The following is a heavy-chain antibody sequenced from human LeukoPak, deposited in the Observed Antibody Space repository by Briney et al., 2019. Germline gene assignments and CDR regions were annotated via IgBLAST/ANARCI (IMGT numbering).Heavy chain of an antibody. CDR1: GYTFTSYY. CDR2: INPSGGST. V-gene: IGHV1-46*01. Sequence: GASVKVSCKASGYTFTSYYMHWVRQAPGQGLEWMGIINPSGGSTSYAQKFQGRVTMTRDMSTSTVYMELSSLRSEDTAVYYCARELGAYYYDSSEDYWGQGTLVTVSS. CDR3: ARELGAYYYDSSEDY. J-gene: IGHJ4*02. D-gene: IGHD3-22*01.